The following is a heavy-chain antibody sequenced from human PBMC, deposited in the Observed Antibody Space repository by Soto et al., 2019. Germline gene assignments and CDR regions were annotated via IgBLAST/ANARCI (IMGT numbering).Heavy chain of an antibody. D-gene: IGHD2-21*02. V-gene: IGHV4-31*03. Sequence: SETLSLTCTVSGGSISSGGYYWSWIRQHPGKGLEWIGYIYYSGSTYYNPSLKSRVTISVDTSKNQFSLKLSSVTAADTAVYYCARLRLPPSYGMDVWGQGTTVTVSS. CDR1: GGSISSGGYY. J-gene: IGHJ6*02. CDR3: ARLRLPPSYGMDV. CDR2: IYYSGST.